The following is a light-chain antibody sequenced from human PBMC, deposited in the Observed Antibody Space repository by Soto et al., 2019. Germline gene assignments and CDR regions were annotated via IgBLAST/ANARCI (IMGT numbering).Light chain of an antibody. CDR3: QQYEDLPLT. CDR2: DAS. Sequence: DVQLTQSSSTLPASVGDRVAITCQATQNIFNYLNWFQQRPGKTPQLLISDASHLEPGVPSRFSGQRSGTDFTLIISDLQPEDFATYFCQQYEDLPLTFGGGTRVEV. CDR1: QNIFNY. J-gene: IGKJ4*01. V-gene: IGKV1-33*01.